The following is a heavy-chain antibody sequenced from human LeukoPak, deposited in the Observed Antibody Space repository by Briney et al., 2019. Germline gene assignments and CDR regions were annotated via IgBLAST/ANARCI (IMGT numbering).Heavy chain of an antibody. CDR1: GGSFSGYY. CDR2: INHSGST. V-gene: IGHV4-34*01. D-gene: IGHD3-3*01. J-gene: IGHJ4*02. Sequence: SETLSLTCAVYGGSFSGYYWSWIRQPPGKGLEWIGEINHSGSTNYNPSLKSRVTISVDTSKNQFSLKLSSVTAADTAVYYCARGSLRSGYVYWGQGTLVTVSS. CDR3: ARGSLRSGYVY.